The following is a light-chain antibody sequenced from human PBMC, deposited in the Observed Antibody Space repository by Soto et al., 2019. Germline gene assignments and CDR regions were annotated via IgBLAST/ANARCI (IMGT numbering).Light chain of an antibody. CDR1: QSVTSD. V-gene: IGKV3-15*01. CDR2: GAS. J-gene: IGKJ4*01. CDR3: QQYNNWPLT. Sequence: EIVMTQSPATLSVSPGERATLSCRASQSVTSDLAWYQQKPGQAPRLLIYGASTMATAFPARFSGSGSGTEFTLTISSLQSADFAVYYCQQYNNWPLTFGGGTKVEIK.